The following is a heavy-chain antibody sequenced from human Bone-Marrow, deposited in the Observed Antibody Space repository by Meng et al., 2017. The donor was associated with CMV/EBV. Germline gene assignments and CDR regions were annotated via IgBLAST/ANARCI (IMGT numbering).Heavy chain of an antibody. CDR2: IRSKADGGTT. D-gene: IGHD2-2*01. CDR1: GFTFGDYA. Sequence: SLKISCTASGFTFGDYAMSWVSQGPGKGLEWVGFIRSKADGGTTEYAASVKVRFTISRDDSKSIAYLQINSLKTEDTAVYYCTRDKVGPAAQYYYYGMDVWGQGTMVTVSS. CDR3: TRDKVGPAAQYYYYGMDV. V-gene: IGHV3-49*04. J-gene: IGHJ6*02.